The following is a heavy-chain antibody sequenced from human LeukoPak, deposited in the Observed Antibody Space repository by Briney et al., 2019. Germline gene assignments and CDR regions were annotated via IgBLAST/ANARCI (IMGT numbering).Heavy chain of an antibody. CDR3: ARHGVAADPYYFDY. CDR2: IHYSGST. D-gene: IGHD6-13*01. Sequence: SETLSLTCTVSGGSISSYYWSWTRRPPGKGLEWIGYIHYSGSTNYNPSLKSRVTISVDTSKNQFSLKLSSVTAADTAVYYCARHGVAADPYYFDYWGQGTLVTVSS. CDR1: GGSISSYY. J-gene: IGHJ4*02. V-gene: IGHV4-59*08.